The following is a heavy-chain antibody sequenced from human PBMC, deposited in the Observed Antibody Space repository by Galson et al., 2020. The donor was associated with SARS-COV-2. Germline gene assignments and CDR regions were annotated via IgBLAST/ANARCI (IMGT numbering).Heavy chain of an antibody. CDR3: SQIKPGMSALREGYYFDY. V-gene: IGHV2-70*04. CDR1: RFSLTTSGMR. CDR2: IERDEDK. J-gene: IGHJ4*01. Sequence: ESGPTLAKPTQTLTLTCTFSRFSLTTSGMRVTWIRQPPGKALEWLARIERDEDKYYSTSLKTRLTIATDTYKNQVVLTVTNMYPVDTAMCYCSQIKPGMSALREGYYFDYWGQGTLVTVSS. D-gene: IGHD6-13*01.